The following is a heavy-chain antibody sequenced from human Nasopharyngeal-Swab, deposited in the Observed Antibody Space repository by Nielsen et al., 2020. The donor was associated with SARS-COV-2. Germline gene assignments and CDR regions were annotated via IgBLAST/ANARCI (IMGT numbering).Heavy chain of an antibody. CDR2: IDWDDDK. D-gene: IGHD3-3*01. J-gene: IGHJ6*02. Sequence: SGPTLVKPTQTLTLTCTFSGFSLSTSGMCVSWIRQPPGKALEWLALIDWDDDKYYNTSLKTRLTISKDTSKNQVVLTMTNMDPVDTATYYCARDYDFWSGNYYYYGMDVWGQGTTVTVSS. V-gene: IGHV2-70*01. CDR1: GFSLSTSGMC. CDR3: ARDYDFWSGNYYYYGMDV.